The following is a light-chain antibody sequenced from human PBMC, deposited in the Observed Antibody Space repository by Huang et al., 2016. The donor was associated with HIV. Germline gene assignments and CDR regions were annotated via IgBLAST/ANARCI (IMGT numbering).Light chain of an antibody. CDR3: MQGLQTPPT. Sequence: DIVMTQSPLSLSVTLGEPASILCNSNQRLLYSNGYTYLDWYLQKPGQSPQLLIFLGSDRASGFPHRFSGSGTGVDFTLTISRLEAEDVGVYYCMQGLQTPPTFGQGTKVEI. J-gene: IGKJ1*01. CDR1: QRLLYSNGYTY. V-gene: IGKV2-28*01. CDR2: LGS.